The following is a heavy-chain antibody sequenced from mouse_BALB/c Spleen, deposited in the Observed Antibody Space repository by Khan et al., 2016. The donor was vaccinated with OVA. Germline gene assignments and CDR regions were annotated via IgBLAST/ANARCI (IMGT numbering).Heavy chain of an antibody. Sequence: EVQLQESGPSLVKPSQTLSLTCSVTGDSITSGYWSWIRKFPGNKLEYMGYMIYSGNTYYNPPFISRISITRHTSKNQYYLQLNSVTAEDTASYYCARSSYKYAFAYWGQGTLVTVSA. V-gene: IGHV3-8*02. CDR1: GDSITSGY. CDR2: MIYSGNT. J-gene: IGHJ3*01. D-gene: IGHD2-14*01. CDR3: ARSSYKYAFAY.